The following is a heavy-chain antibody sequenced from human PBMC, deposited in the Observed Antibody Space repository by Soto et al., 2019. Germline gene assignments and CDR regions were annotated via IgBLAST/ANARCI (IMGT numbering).Heavy chain of an antibody. CDR2: IYYSGST. CDR3: ARWGYDFGTTAFDI. CDR1: GGSFSGYY. V-gene: IGHV4-34*09. D-gene: IGHD3-3*01. J-gene: IGHJ3*02. Sequence: PSETLSLTCAVYGGSFSGYYWSWIRQPPGKGLEWIGYIYYSGSTYYNPSLKSRVTISVDTSKNQFSLKLSSVTAADTAVYYCARWGYDFGTTAFDIWGKGTMVTVSS.